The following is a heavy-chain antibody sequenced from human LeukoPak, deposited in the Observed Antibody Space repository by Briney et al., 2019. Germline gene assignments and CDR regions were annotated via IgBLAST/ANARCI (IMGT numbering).Heavy chain of an antibody. CDR3: ARSLGQQFDS. CDR2: VYYTGST. V-gene: IGHV4-59*01. Sequence: PSETLSLTCTVSGGSISTYYWSWIRQPPGKGLEWIGYVYYTGSTKYNPSLQSRITVSLDTSKNQFSLKLNSVTAADTAVYYCARSLGQQFDSWGQGTLVTVSS. CDR1: GGSISTYY. J-gene: IGHJ4*02. D-gene: IGHD1/OR15-1a*01.